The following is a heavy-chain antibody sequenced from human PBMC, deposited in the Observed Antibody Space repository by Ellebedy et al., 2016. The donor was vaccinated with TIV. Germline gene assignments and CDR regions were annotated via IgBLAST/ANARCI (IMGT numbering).Heavy chain of an antibody. CDR2: IYWDDDH. J-gene: IGHJ5*02. D-gene: IGHD3-10*01. Sequence: SGPTLVKPTETLTLTCSFSGFSLGTAGEGVGWIRQAPGKALEWLALIYWDDDHRFTPSLESRLTITKDTSKDQVVLRMTNVVPDDTGTYFCAHIGSYSASGTYFSRALDTWGQGTLVTVSS. CDR1: GFSLGTAGEG. V-gene: IGHV2-5*02. CDR3: AHIGSYSASGTYFSRALDT.